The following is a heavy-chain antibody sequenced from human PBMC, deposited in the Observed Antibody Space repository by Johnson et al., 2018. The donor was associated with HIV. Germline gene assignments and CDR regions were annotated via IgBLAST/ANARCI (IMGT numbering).Heavy chain of an antibody. D-gene: IGHD5-18*01. J-gene: IGHJ3*02. Sequence: QVQLVESGGGLVQPGGSLRLSCAASGFSVSSNYMTWVRQGPGKGLEWVAVISYDGSNKYYADSVKGRFTISRDNSKNTLYLQMNSRRTEDTAGYYCAKVINPSRVDTAMVTVLDAFDIWGQGTMVTVSS. CDR3: AKVINPSRVDTAMVTVLDAFDI. CDR1: GFSVSSNY. V-gene: IGHV3-30*18. CDR2: ISYDGSNK.